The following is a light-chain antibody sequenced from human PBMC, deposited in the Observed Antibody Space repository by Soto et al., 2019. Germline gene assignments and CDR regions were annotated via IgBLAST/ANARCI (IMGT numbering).Light chain of an antibody. CDR2: GAS. J-gene: IGKJ2*01. V-gene: IGKV3-15*01. CDR1: QSVSSN. Sequence: EIVMTQSPATLSVSPGERATLSCRASQSVSSNLAWYQQKPGQAPRLLIYGASTRATGIPARFTGSGSGTEVTLTISSLQSEDFAMYYCQQDNNWPPYTFGQGTNLEIK. CDR3: QQDNNWPPYT.